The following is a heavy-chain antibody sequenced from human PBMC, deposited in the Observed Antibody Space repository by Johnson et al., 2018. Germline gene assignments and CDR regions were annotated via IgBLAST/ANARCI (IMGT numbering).Heavy chain of an antibody. CDR3: ARGKFGDEGFFDY. J-gene: IGHJ4*02. D-gene: IGHD4-17*01. Sequence: VQLVQSGGGLIQXGGSLRFPCAASGFGVSSHYMAWVRQAPGKGLEWVSVIYSSGTTYYADSVKGRFTNFRDNSKNTLCLQMNSLRAEDTSVYYCARGKFGDEGFFDYWGQGTLVTVSS. CDR1: GFGVSSHY. V-gene: IGHV3-53*01. CDR2: IYSSGTT.